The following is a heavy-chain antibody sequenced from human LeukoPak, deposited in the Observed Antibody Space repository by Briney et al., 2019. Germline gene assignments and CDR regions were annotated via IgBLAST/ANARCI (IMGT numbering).Heavy chain of an antibody. V-gene: IGHV3-48*04. D-gene: IGHD6-19*01. CDR2: ISSSSSNI. CDR1: GFDFSTYS. J-gene: IGHJ4*02. Sequence: GRSLRLSCAASGFDFSTYSIDWVRQAPGKGLEWVSYISSSSSNIYHADSVKGRFTISRDNAKNSLHLQMNSLRAEDTAVYYCARVGRSGWTVDYWGQGTLVTVSS. CDR3: ARVGRSGWTVDY.